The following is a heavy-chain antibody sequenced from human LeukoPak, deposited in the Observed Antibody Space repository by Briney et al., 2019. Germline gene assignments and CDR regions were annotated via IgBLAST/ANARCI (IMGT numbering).Heavy chain of an antibody. J-gene: IGHJ5*02. CDR3: AKGYCTSTTCYDAGDWFDL. CDR1: GFTFDDYG. Sequence: GGSLRLSCAASGFTFDDYGMSWVRQAPGKGLEWISGVNWNGGSTGYADSVKGRFTISRDNAKNSLYLQMNSLRAEDTAVYYCAKGYCTSTTCYDAGDWFDLWGQGTLVTVSS. D-gene: IGHD2-2*01. CDR2: VNWNGGST. V-gene: IGHV3-20*04.